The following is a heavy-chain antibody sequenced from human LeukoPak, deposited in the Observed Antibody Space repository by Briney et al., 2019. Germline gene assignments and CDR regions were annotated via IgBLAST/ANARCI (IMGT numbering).Heavy chain of an antibody. CDR2: TYYSGST. J-gene: IGHJ3*02. D-gene: IGHD3-9*01. CDR1: GGSISSYY. V-gene: IGHV4-59*01. Sequence: KPSETLSLTCTVSGGSISSYYWSWIRQPPGKGLEWIGYTYYSGSTNYNPSLKSRVTISVDTSKNQFSLKLSSVTAADTAVYYCARAAFNVLRYFDWLAFDIWGQGTMVTVSS. CDR3: ARAAFNVLRYFDWLAFDI.